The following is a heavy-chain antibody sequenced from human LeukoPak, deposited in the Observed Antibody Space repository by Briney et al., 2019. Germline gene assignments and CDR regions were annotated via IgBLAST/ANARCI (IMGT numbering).Heavy chain of an antibody. Sequence: GGSLRLSCAASGFTFTKYSMNWVRQAPGKGLEWVSYISSSSDTIYYADSVKGRFTISRDNAKNSLYLQMNSLRDEDTAVYYCARDKVYAVVPTAFDCWGQGTLVTVSS. J-gene: IGHJ4*02. CDR1: GFTFTKYS. D-gene: IGHD5-12*01. CDR2: ISSSSDTI. CDR3: ARDKVYAVVPTAFDC. V-gene: IGHV3-48*02.